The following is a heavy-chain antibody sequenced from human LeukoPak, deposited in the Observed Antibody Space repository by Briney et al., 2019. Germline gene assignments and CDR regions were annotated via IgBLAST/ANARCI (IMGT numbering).Heavy chain of an antibody. CDR2: IYPGDSDT. D-gene: IGHD3-3*01. CDR1: GYSFTSYW. V-gene: IGHV5-51*01. Sequence: GEALKISCKGSGYSFTSYWIGWVRQMPGKGLEWMGIIYPGDSDTRYSPSFQGRVTISADKSISTAYLQWSSLKASDTAMYYCARHATIFGVVSGRGTWSDPWGQGTLVTVSS. CDR3: ARHATIFGVVSGRGTWSDP. J-gene: IGHJ5*02.